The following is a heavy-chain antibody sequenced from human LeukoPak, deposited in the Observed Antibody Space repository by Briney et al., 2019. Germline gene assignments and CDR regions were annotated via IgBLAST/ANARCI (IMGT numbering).Heavy chain of an antibody. D-gene: IGHD3-22*01. CDR1: GGSISSDY. CDR3: AREATYYYDSSGYPSDYYYGMDV. Sequence: SETLSLTCTVAGGSISSDYWSWIRQPAGKGLEWIGRIYTSGSTNYNPSLKRRVTMSVDTSKNQFSLKLSSVTAADTAVYYCAREATYYYDSSGYPSDYYYGMDVWGQGTTVTVSS. V-gene: IGHV4-4*07. CDR2: IYTSGST. J-gene: IGHJ6*02.